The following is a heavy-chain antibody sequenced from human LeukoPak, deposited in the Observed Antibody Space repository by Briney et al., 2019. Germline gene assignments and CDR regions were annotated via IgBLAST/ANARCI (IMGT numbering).Heavy chain of an antibody. D-gene: IGHD4-17*01. CDR3: ARDLRGYGDYDY. V-gene: IGHV1-18*01. J-gene: IGHJ4*02. CDR1: GYTFTSYG. CDR2: ISAYNGNT. Sequence: ASVKVSCKASGYTFTSYGISWVRQAPGQGLEWMGWISAYNGNTNYAQKLQGRVTMTTDASTSTAYMELRSLRSDDTAVYYCARDLRGYGDYDYWGQGTLVTVSS.